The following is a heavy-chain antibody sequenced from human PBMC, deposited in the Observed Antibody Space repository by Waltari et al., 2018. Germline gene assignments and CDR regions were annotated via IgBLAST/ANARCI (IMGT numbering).Heavy chain of an antibody. Sequence: QVQLVQSWAEVKKPGASVKVSCQAAGYTFTRYDIHRERQATGKGLEWSGRMNRKRGNTGKAPKLWVRVTIYRNTTIRTAYMALSSLRSGDTAVYYCARVGRLRYYCDYWGQGTLVTVSS. CDR2: MNRKRGNT. D-gene: IGHD4-17*01. J-gene: IGHJ4*02. V-gene: IGHV1-8*03. CDR3: ARVGRLRYYCDY. CDR1: GYTFTRYD.